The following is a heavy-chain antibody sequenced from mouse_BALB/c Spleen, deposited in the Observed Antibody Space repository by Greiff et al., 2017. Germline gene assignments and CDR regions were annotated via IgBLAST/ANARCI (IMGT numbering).Heavy chain of an antibody. CDR3: TREGKNYVAY. J-gene: IGHJ3*01. CDR1: GFTFSSYT. V-gene: IGHV5-6-4*01. CDR2: ISSGGSYT. D-gene: IGHD1-1*01. Sequence: EVKLVESGGGLVKPGGSLKLSCAASGFTFSSYTMSWVRQTPEKRLEWVATISSGGSYTYYPDSVKGRFTISRDNAKNTLYLQMSSLKSEDTAMYYCTREGKNYVAYWGQGTLVTVSA.